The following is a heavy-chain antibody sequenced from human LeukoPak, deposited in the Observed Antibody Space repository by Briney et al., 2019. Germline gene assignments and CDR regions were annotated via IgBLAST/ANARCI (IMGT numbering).Heavy chain of an antibody. CDR1: GYSFTTYW. D-gene: IGHD6-13*01. J-gene: IGHJ4*02. CDR2: IYAGDSDT. Sequence: GESLKISCRGSGYSFTTYWSGWVRQMPGKGLEWIGIIYAGDSDTRHSPSFQGQVTISADKSFSTAYLQWSSLKASDTAMYYCARLRYSSSWDFDYWGQGTLVTVSS. CDR3: ARLRYSSSWDFDY. V-gene: IGHV5-51*01.